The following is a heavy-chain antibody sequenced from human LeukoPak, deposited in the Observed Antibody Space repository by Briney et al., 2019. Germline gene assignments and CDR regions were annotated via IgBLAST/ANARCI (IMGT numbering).Heavy chain of an antibody. Sequence: ASVKVSCKASGYTFTGYYMHWVRQAPGQGLEWMGWINPNSGGTNYAQKFQGRVTMTRDTSISTAYMELSRLRSDDTAVYYCARRGGYSSSLSWFDPWGQGTLVTVSS. J-gene: IGHJ5*02. CDR1: GYTFTGYY. CDR2: INPNSGGT. CDR3: ARRGGYSSSLSWFDP. V-gene: IGHV1-2*02. D-gene: IGHD6-13*01.